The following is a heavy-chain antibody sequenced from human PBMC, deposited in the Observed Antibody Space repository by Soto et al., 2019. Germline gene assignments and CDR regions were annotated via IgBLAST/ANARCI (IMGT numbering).Heavy chain of an antibody. CDR2: INPSGGST. Sequence: VASVKVSCKASGYTFTSYYMHWVRQAPGQGLEWMGIINPSGGSTSYAQKFQGRVTMTRDTSTSTVYMELSSLRSEDTAVYYCARSGHYYGSGSYSWYDYWGQGTLVTVSS. D-gene: IGHD3-10*01. CDR1: GYTFTSYY. J-gene: IGHJ4*02. CDR3: ARSGHYYGSGSYSWYDY. V-gene: IGHV1-46*01.